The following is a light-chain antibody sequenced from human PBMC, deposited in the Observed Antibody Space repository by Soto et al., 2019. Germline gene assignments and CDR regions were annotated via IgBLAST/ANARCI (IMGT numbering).Light chain of an antibody. CDR2: AAA. CDR3: LQDYGDSWT. J-gene: IGKJ1*01. CDR1: RDVGSD. V-gene: IGKV1-6*01. Sequence: QMTQSPSSLSASVGEKIIITCRASRDVGSDVSWYQQKPGQAPKLLIYAAANLYTGVPSRFSGSRSGTEFTLTISSLQPEDFASYYCLQDYGDSWTFGQGTKVDIK.